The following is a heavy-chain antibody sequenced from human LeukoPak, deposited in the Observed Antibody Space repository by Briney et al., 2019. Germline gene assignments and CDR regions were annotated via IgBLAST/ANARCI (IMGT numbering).Heavy chain of an antibody. D-gene: IGHD6-13*01. J-gene: IGHJ6*02. Sequence: GASVKVSCKASGYTFINYDINWVRQVTGQGLEWMGWMNPDSGNTGYAQRFQGRVTLTRNPSISTAYMEVSSLRSEDTAVYYCARDQGSSSWNYYYYGMDVWGQGTTVTVSS. CDR1: GYTFINYD. CDR2: MNPDSGNT. V-gene: IGHV1-8*01. CDR3: ARDQGSSSWNYYYYGMDV.